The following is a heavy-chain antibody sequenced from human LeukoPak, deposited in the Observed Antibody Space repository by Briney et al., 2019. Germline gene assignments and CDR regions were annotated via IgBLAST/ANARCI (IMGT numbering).Heavy chain of an antibody. CDR3: ARRGKTYYYDSSGYYYDY. Sequence: GASLKISCQGSESRFTSYWIGWVRQLPGKGLEWMGIIYPGDSDTRYSPSFQGQVTISADKSINTAYLQWSSLKASDTAMYYCARRGKTYYYDSSGYYYDYWGQGTLVTVSS. CDR1: ESRFTSYW. J-gene: IGHJ4*02. V-gene: IGHV5-51*01. CDR2: IYPGDSDT. D-gene: IGHD3-22*01.